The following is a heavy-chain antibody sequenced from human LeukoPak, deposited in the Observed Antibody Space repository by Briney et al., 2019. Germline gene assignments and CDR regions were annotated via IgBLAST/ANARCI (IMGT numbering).Heavy chain of an antibody. CDR2: IKQDGSER. D-gene: IGHD6-13*01. J-gene: IGHJ4*02. CDR1: GFTLSNYW. V-gene: IGHV3-7*01. CDR3: ARDGVSGYTTSWYDY. Sequence: GGSLRLSCAASGFTLSNYWMSWVRQAPGRGLEWVANIKQDGSERYYVDSVKGRFTVSRDNAKNSLYLQMNSLRAEDTAVYSCARDGVSGYTTSWYDYWGQGTLVTVSS.